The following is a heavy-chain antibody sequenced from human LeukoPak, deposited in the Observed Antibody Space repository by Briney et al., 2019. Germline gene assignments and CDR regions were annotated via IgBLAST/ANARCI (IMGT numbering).Heavy chain of an antibody. D-gene: IGHD4-11*01. V-gene: IGHV4-34*01. CDR1: GGSFSGYY. J-gene: IGHJ4*02. CDR2: IYYSGST. Sequence: SETLSLTCAVYGGSFSGYYWSWIRQPPGKGLEWIGSIYYSGSTYYNPSLKRRVTISVDTSKNRFSLKLSSVTAADTAVYYCATAGLQVIDYWGQGTLVTVSS. CDR3: ATAGLQVIDY.